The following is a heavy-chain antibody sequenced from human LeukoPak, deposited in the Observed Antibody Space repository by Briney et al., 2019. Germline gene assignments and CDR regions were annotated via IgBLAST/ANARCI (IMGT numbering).Heavy chain of an antibody. CDR3: ARGRGATPPYYFDY. V-gene: IGHV3-21*01. CDR2: ISSTSIYI. J-gene: IGHJ4*02. D-gene: IGHD1-26*01. Sequence: GGSLRLSCAASGFTFTNYNMNWVRQAPGKGLEWVSSISSTSIYIYYADSVKSRFTISRDNAKNSLYLQMNSLRAEDTAVYYCARGRGATPPYYFDYWGQGTLVTVSS. CDR1: GFTFTNYN.